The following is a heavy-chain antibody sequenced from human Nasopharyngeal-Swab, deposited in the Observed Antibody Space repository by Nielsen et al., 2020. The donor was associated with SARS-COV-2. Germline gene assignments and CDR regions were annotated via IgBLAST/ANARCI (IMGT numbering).Heavy chain of an antibody. CDR2: ISSSSSTI. J-gene: IGHJ4*02. Sequence: ETLSLTCAASGFTFSSYSMNWVRQAPGKGLEWVSYISSSSSTIYYADSVKGRFTISRDNAKNSLYLQMNSLRAEDTAVYYCARLSGTHYWGQGTLVTVSS. CDR3: ARLSGTHY. CDR1: GFTFSSYS. D-gene: IGHD1-1*01. V-gene: IGHV3-48*04.